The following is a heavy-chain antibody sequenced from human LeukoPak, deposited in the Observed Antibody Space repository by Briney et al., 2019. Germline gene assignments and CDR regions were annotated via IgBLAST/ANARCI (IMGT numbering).Heavy chain of an antibody. CDR2: IYYSGST. CDR1: GGSISSSSYY. J-gene: IGHJ4*02. CDR3: ARHSPVTTLSADLSPFDY. V-gene: IGHV4-39*01. D-gene: IGHD4-17*01. Sequence: PSETLSLTCTVSGGSISSSSYYCGWIRQPPGKGLEWIGSIYYSGSTYYNPSLKSRVTISVDTSKNQFSLKLSSVTAADTAVYYCARHSPVTTLSADLSPFDYWGQGTLVTVSS.